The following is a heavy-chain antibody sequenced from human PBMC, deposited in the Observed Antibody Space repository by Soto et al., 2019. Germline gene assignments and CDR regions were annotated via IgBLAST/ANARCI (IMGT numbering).Heavy chain of an antibody. CDR2: ISSSGSTI. CDR1: GFTFSSYE. J-gene: IGHJ6*02. CDR3: ATLPPVSIAARLNRPGMDV. Sequence: GGSLRLSCAASGFTFSSYEMNWVRQAPGKGLEWVSYISSSGSTIYYADSVKGRFTISRDNAKNSLYLQMNSLRAEDTAVYYCATLPPVSIAARLNRPGMDVWGQGTTVTVSS. V-gene: IGHV3-48*03. D-gene: IGHD6-6*01.